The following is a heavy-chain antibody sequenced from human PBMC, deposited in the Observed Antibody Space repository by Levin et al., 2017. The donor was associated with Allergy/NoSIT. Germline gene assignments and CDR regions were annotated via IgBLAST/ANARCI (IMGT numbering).Heavy chain of an antibody. CDR2: ISYDGSNK. CDR3: ARDPRMYGGKSVIWYFDL. Sequence: GGSLRLSCAASGFTFSSYSLHWVRHAPGKGLEWVAAISYDGSNKYYADSVKARFTISRDNSKNMMYLQMNSLRPEDTSMYYCARDPRMYGGKSVIWYFDLWGRGTLVTDSS. J-gene: IGHJ2*01. V-gene: IGHV3-30*03. CDR1: GFTFSSYS. D-gene: IGHD4-23*01.